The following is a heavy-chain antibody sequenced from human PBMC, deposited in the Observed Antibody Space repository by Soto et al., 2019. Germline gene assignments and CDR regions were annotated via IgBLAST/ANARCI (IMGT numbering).Heavy chain of an antibody. CDR1: GFTFSRYA. CDR2: ISYDGSNK. J-gene: IGHJ4*02. Sequence: QVQLVESGGGVVQPGRSLRLSCAASGFTFSRYAMHWVRQAPGKGLEWVAVISYDGSNKYYADSVKGRFPISRDKSKNTLYLQMNSLRAEDTAVYYCARDKELWLSYFDYWGQGTLVTVSS. V-gene: IGHV3-30-3*01. CDR3: ARDKELWLSYFDY. D-gene: IGHD5-18*01.